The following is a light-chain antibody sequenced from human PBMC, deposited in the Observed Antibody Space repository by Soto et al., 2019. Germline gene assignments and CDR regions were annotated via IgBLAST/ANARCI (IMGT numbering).Light chain of an antibody. J-gene: IGKJ3*01. Sequence: ETGMTQSPATLSVSPGERATLSCRASLSVGSNLAWYQQRPGQAPRLLIYGASTRATGIPVRFSGCGSGTEFKLSISSLQSEDFVLYYCQQYNKWPLFTFGPGTRVDMK. V-gene: IGKV3-15*01. CDR2: GAS. CDR3: QQYNKWPLFT. CDR1: LSVGSN.